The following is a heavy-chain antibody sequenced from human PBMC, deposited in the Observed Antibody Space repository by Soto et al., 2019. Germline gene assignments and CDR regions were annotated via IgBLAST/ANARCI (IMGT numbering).Heavy chain of an antibody. CDR2: IIPIPGTA. Sequence: ASVKVSCTASGGTFGSYAISWVRQAPGQGLEWMGGIIPIPGTANYAQKFQGRVTIAADESTSTAYMELSSLGSEDTAVYYCARSQGSSTSLEIYYYYYYGMDVWGQGTTVTVSS. D-gene: IGHD2-2*01. CDR3: ARSQGSSTSLEIYYYYYYGMDV. V-gene: IGHV1-69*13. CDR1: GGTFGSYA. J-gene: IGHJ6*02.